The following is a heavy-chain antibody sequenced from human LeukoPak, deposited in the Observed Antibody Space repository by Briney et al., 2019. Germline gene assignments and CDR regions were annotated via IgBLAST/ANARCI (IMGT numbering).Heavy chain of an antibody. Sequence: PGGSLRLSCAASGFTFSRSWMSWVRRAPGKGLEWVANIKQDGSEKYHVDSVKGRFTISRDNAKNSLSLQMNSLRAEDTAVYYCARARTLAVVPAAMPYYFDFWGQGTLVSVSS. CDR2: IKQDGSEK. V-gene: IGHV3-7*01. J-gene: IGHJ4*02. D-gene: IGHD2-2*01. CDR3: ARARTLAVVPAAMPYYFDF. CDR1: GFTFSRSW.